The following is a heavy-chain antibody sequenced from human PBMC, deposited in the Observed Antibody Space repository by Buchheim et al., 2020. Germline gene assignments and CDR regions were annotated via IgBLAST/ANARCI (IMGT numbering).Heavy chain of an antibody. Sequence: QVQLQESGPGLVKPSETLSLTCTVSGGSISSYYWSWIRQPPGKGLEWIGYIYYSGSTNYNPSLKSRVTISVDTSKNQFSLKLSSVTAADTAVYYCARGLVSGQRQWLREYYFDYWGQGTL. V-gene: IGHV4-59*01. CDR2: IYYSGST. D-gene: IGHD5-12*01. J-gene: IGHJ4*02. CDR3: ARGLVSGQRQWLREYYFDY. CDR1: GGSISSYY.